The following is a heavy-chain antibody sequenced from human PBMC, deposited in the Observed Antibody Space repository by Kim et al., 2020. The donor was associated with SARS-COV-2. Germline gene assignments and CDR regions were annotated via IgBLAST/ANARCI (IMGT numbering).Heavy chain of an antibody. J-gene: IGHJ4*02. CDR1: GGSISSGGYY. Sequence: SETLSLTCTVSGGSISSGGYYWSWIRQHPGKGLEWIGHIYYSGSTYYNPSLKSRVTISVDTSKNQFSLKLSSVTAADTAVYYCARYSLALTYYYVSSGYPDVFDYWGQGPLVTVSS. V-gene: IGHV4-31*03. CDR2: IYYSGST. D-gene: IGHD3-22*01. CDR3: ARYSLALTYYYVSSGYPDVFDY.